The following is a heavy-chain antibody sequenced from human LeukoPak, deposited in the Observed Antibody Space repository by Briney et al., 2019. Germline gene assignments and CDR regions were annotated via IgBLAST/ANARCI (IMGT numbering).Heavy chain of an antibody. Sequence: ASVKVSCKASGYTFTSYAMNWVRQAPGQGLEWMGWINTNTGNPTYAQGFTGRFVFSLDTSVSTAYLQISSLKAEDTAVYYCARDYCSSTSCYGGSYWGQGTLVTVSS. V-gene: IGHV7-4-1*02. J-gene: IGHJ4*02. D-gene: IGHD2-2*01. CDR2: INTNTGNP. CDR3: ARDYCSSTSCYGGSY. CDR1: GYTFTSYA.